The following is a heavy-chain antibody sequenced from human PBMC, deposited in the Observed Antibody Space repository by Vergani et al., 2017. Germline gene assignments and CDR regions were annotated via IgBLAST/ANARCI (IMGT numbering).Heavy chain of an antibody. CDR1: GYTFTSYG. Sequence: QVQLVQSGAEVKKPGASVKVSCKASGYTFTSYGISWVRQAPGQGLEWMGWISAYNGNTNYAQKLQGRVTMTTDTSTSTAYMELRSLRSDDTAVYYCAGNLCGGDCYSTVASSDYWGQGTLVTVSS. CDR3: AGNLCGGDCYSTVASSDY. V-gene: IGHV1-18*01. D-gene: IGHD2-21*02. J-gene: IGHJ4*02. CDR2: ISAYNGNT.